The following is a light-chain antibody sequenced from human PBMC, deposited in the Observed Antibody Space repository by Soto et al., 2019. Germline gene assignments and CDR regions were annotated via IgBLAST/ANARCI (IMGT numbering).Light chain of an antibody. Sequence: VMSQSPATLSVSKGERATLSSKASQSVSNNYLAWYQQKPGQAPRLLIYGASNRATGIPDRFSGSGSGTDFTLTISRLEPEDFAVYYCQQYGSSGTFGQGTKVDIK. CDR3: QQYGSSGT. CDR1: QSVSNNY. J-gene: IGKJ1*01. V-gene: IGKV3-20*01. CDR2: GAS.